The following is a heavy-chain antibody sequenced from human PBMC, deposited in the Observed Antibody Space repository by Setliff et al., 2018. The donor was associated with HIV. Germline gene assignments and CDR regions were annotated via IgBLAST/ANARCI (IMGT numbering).Heavy chain of an antibody. J-gene: IGHJ3*02. CDR2: ISPDGRST. CDR3: ALVGGITVPPDGFDI. Sequence: GESLKISCVASGFTFGPFWMHWVRQAPGKGLVWVARISPDGRSTTHADAVKGRFTISRDNAKNTLYLHMNSLRAEDTSVYHCALVGGITVPPDGFDIWGQGTMVTVSS. CDR1: GFTFGPFW. D-gene: IGHD3-22*01. V-gene: IGHV3-74*01.